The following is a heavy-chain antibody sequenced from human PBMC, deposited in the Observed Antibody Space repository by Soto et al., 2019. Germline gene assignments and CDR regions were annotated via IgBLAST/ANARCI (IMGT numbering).Heavy chain of an antibody. CDR3: AHRLKPGKLLAFDI. J-gene: IGHJ3*02. CDR2: IYWADDR. Sequence: QITLKESGPTLVKPTQTLTLTCTFSGFSFSTTVVGVGWIRQPPGKALEWLALIYWADDRRYSPFLKSRLTITKDTYKNQVVLTMTNMDPADTATYYFAHRLKPGKLLAFDIWGQGTMVTVSS. D-gene: IGHD1-7*01. CDR1: GFSFSTTVVG. V-gene: IGHV2-5*02.